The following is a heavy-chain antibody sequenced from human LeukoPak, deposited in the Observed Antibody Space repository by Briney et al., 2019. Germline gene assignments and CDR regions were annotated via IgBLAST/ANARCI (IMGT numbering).Heavy chain of an antibody. CDR2: IIPIFGTA. J-gene: IGHJ6*03. CDR1: GGTFSSYA. D-gene: IGHD6-13*01. V-gene: IGHV1-69*05. Sequence: GSSVKVSCKASGGTFSSYAISWVRQAPGQGLEWMGGIIPIFGTANYAQKFQGRVTITTDESTSTAYMELSSLRSEDTAVYYCARVIAAAGSDYYYYMDVWGKGTTVTVSS. CDR3: ARVIAAAGSDYYYYMDV.